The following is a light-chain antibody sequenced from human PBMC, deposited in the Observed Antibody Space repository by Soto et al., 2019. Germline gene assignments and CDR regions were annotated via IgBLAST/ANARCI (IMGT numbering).Light chain of an antibody. J-gene: IGKJ4*01. CDR2: GAS. CDR3: QQYNNWLT. Sequence: EIVMTQSPATLSVSPGERATLSCRASQSVSSNLAWYQQKPGQAPRLLIYGASTRATGIPAGFSGSGSGTEFTLTISSLQSEDFAVYYCQQYNNWLTFGGGTKVDIK. CDR1: QSVSSN. V-gene: IGKV3-15*01.